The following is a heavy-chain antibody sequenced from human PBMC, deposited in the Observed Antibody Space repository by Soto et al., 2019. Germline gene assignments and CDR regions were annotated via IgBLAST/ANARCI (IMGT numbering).Heavy chain of an antibody. V-gene: IGHV4-4*02. Sequence: VQLQESGPGLVKPSGTLSLTCAVSGASISSSNWWSWVRQPGGKGLEWVVEIYHSGSTNYNPSLKSRVTISVDKAMNQFSVKLGSVTAADTGVYSCARLEVLLSFGELLRGRFFDYWGQGTLVTVSA. D-gene: IGHD3-10*01. CDR2: IYHSGST. CDR3: ARLEVLLSFGELLRGRFFDY. CDR1: GASISSSNW. J-gene: IGHJ4*02.